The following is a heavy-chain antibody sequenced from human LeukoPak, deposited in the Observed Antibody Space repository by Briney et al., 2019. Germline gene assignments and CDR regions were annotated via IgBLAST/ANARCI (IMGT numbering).Heavy chain of an antibody. CDR1: GGTFTSYD. J-gene: IGHJ6*03. V-gene: IGHV1-8*03. CDR3: ARGPGCSGGSCYYYYYVDV. D-gene: IGHD2-15*01. Sequence: ASVKVSCKASGGTFTSYDINWVRQATGQGLEWMGWMNPNSGNTGYAQKFQGRVTITRNTSISTAYMELSSLRSEDTAVYYCARGPGCSGGSCYYYYYVDVWGKGTTVTVSS. CDR2: MNPNSGNT.